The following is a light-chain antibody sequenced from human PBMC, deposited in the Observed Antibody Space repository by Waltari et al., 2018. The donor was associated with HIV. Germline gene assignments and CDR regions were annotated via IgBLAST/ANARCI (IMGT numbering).Light chain of an antibody. CDR2: DAS. J-gene: IGKJ2*01. CDR3: QQYGSSPYT. Sequence: EIMLTQSPATLSLSPGKRATLSCRASQSVATYLAWFQQKPGQAPRLLIYDASNRATGVPARFRGSGSGTDFTLTIRRLEPEDFAVYYCQQYGSSPYTFGQGTKLEIK. V-gene: IGKV3-20*01. CDR1: QSVATY.